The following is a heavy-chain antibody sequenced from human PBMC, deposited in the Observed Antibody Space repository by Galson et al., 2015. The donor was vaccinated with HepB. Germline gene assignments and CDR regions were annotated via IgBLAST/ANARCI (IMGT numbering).Heavy chain of an antibody. CDR1: GFTFSSYA. D-gene: IGHD2-21*01. J-gene: IGHJ4*02. V-gene: IGHV3-30*04. CDR3: ARDHYSCTFDY. Sequence: SLRLSSAASGFTFSSYAMHWVRQAPGKGLEWVAVISYDGSNKYYADSVKGRFTISRDNSKNTLYLQMNSLRAEDTAVYYCARDHYSCTFDYWGQGTLVTVSS. CDR2: ISYDGSNK.